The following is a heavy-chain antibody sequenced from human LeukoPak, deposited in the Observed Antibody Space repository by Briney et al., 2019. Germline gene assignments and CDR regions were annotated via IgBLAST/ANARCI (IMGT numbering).Heavy chain of an antibody. J-gene: IGHJ4*02. CDR3: ARLVGITYFDY. Sequence: GGSLRLSCAASGFTLSSYWMHWVRQAPGEGLVWVSRIDPDGSTTNYADSVKGRFTTSRDNAKNTLYPQMNTLSAEDTAVYYCARLVGITYFDYWGQGTLVTVSS. CDR1: GFTLSSYW. CDR2: IDPDGSTT. V-gene: IGHV3-74*01. D-gene: IGHD2-15*01.